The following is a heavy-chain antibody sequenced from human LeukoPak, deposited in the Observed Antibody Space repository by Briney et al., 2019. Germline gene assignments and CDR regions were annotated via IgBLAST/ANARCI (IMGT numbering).Heavy chain of an antibody. D-gene: IGHD6-13*01. V-gene: IGHV3-48*01. Sequence: GGSLRLSCAASGFTFSSYSMNWVRQAPRKGLERVSYISSSSSTIYYEDSVKGRFTISRDNSKNTLYLQMNSLRAEDTAVYYCAKEAVAAAAFDYWGQGTLVTVSS. CDR3: AKEAVAAAAFDY. J-gene: IGHJ4*02. CDR2: ISSSSSTI. CDR1: GFTFSSYS.